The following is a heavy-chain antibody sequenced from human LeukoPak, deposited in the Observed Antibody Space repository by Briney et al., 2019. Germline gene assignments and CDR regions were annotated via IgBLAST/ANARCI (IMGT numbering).Heavy chain of an antibody. V-gene: IGHV1-18*04. CDR3: ARGDAWGDGYNYSPDWYFDL. Sequence: GASVEVSCKASGYTFTGYYMHWVRQAPGQGLEWMGWISAYNGNTNYAQKLQGRVTMTTDTSTSTAYMELRSLRSDDTAVYYCARGDAWGDGYNYSPDWYFDLWGRGTLVTVSS. J-gene: IGHJ2*01. CDR1: GYTFTGYY. D-gene: IGHD5-24*01. CDR2: ISAYNGNT.